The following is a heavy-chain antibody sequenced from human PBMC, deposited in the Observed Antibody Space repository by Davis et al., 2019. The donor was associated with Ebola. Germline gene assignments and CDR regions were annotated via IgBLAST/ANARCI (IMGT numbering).Heavy chain of an antibody. CDR1: GFTFSSYG. D-gene: IGHD2-2*01. V-gene: IGHV3-30*03. Sequence: GESLKISCAASGFTFSSYGMHWVRQAPGKGLEWVAVISYDGSNKYYADSVKGRFTISRDNSKNTLYLQMNSLRAEDTAVYYCASGCSSTSCPDYWGQGTLVTVSS. J-gene: IGHJ4*02. CDR3: ASGCSSTSCPDY. CDR2: ISYDGSNK.